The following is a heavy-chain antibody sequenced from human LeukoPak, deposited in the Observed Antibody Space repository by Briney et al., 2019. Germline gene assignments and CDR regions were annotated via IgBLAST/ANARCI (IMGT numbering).Heavy chain of an antibody. CDR1: GFSFSDFY. J-gene: IGHJ4*02. CDR3: AIEARGSGRDFDY. CDR2: IGTRSNPI. Sequence: PGGSLRLSCAASGFSFSDFYMSWIRQAPGMGLEWISYIGTRSNPIYYADSVKGRFTISRDDAKNSLYLQMNSLRDEDTAVYLCAIEARGSGRDFDYWGQGILVTVSS. D-gene: IGHD1-26*01. V-gene: IGHV3-11*01.